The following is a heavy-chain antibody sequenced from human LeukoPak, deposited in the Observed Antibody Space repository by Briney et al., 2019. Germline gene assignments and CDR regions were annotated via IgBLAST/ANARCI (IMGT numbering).Heavy chain of an antibody. Sequence: SSETLSLTCKVSGYSISSGYHWGWIRQSPGKGLEWIGTVYHNGATYYNASLKSRLTISMDTSKNDFSLKLSAGTAADTAVYYCARATSSYHWYFDLWGRGTLVRVSS. CDR3: ARATSSYHWYFDL. V-gene: IGHV4-38-2*02. J-gene: IGHJ2*01. D-gene: IGHD3-10*01. CDR1: GYSISSGYH. CDR2: VYHNGAT.